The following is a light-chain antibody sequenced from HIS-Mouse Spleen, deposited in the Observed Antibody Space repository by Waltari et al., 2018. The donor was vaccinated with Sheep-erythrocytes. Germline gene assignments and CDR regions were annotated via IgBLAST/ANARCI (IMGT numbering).Light chain of an antibody. CDR2: DVS. CDR3: CSYAGSYTFV. J-gene: IGLJ2*01. Sequence: QSALTQPRSVSGSPGQSVTISCTGTSRDFGGYMYFSWYQQHPGNAPKLMIYDVSKRPSGVPDRFSGSKSGNTASLTISGLQAEDEADYYCCSYAGSYTFVFGGGTKLTVL. V-gene: IGLV2-11*01. CDR1: SRDFGGYMY.